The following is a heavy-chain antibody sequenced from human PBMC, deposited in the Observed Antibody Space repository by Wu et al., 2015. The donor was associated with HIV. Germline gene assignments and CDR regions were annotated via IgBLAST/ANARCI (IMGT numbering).Heavy chain of an antibody. Sequence: QVQLVQSGAAVKKPGSSVKVSCKAFGGTFSSYGFNWVRQAPGQGLEWIGGIIPLFASANYAQRFQGRVTITADESTRTAYMEVSSLRSEDTAVYYCARAPRSRPSGYFQHWGQGTLVTVSS. D-gene: IGHD1-26*01. J-gene: IGHJ1*01. CDR1: GGTFSSYG. V-gene: IGHV1-69*12. CDR3: ARAPRSRPSGYFQH. CDR2: IIPLFASA.